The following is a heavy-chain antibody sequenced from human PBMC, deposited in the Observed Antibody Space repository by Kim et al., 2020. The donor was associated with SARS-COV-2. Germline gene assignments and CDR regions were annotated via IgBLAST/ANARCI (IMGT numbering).Heavy chain of an antibody. CDR3: ARADYDSSGYYHPGPYYMDV. D-gene: IGHD3-22*01. V-gene: IGHV4-31*03. CDR2: IYYSGST. CDR1: GGSISSGGYY. Sequence: SETLSLTCTVSGGSISSGGYYWSWIRQHPGKGLEWIGYIYYSGSTYYNPSLKSRVTISVDTSKNQFSLKLSSVTAADTAVYYCARADYDSSGYYHPGPYYMDVWGKGTMVTVSS. J-gene: IGHJ6*03.